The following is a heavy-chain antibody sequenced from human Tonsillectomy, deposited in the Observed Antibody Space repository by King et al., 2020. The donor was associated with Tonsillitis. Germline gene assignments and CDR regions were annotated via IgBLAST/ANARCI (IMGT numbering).Heavy chain of an antibody. Sequence: VQLVESGGSLVKPGVSLRLSCAASGFSFSNYSRNWVRKAPGKGLEWVSSISSSSYIWYADSVRGRFTISRDNAKNSLYLQMKSLRAEDTAVYYCARDLALRGYSYGPGTFDYWGQGTLVTVSS. CDR2: ISSSSYI. J-gene: IGHJ4*02. CDR1: GFSFSNYS. D-gene: IGHD5-18*01. CDR3: ARDLALRGYSYGPGTFDY. V-gene: IGHV3-21*01.